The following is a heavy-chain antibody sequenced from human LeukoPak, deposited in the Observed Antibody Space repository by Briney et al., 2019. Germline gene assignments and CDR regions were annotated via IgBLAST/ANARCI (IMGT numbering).Heavy chain of an antibody. CDR3: ARDEGSGWYTY. Sequence: SETLSLTCAVYGGTFSGHYWSWIRQPPGKGLEWIGEINQSGSTNSNPSLKSRVTISVDTSKNQFSLRLTSVTAADTAVYYCARDEGSGWYTYWGQGTLVTVSS. D-gene: IGHD6-19*01. V-gene: IGHV4-34*01. CDR1: GGTFSGHY. J-gene: IGHJ4*02. CDR2: INQSGST.